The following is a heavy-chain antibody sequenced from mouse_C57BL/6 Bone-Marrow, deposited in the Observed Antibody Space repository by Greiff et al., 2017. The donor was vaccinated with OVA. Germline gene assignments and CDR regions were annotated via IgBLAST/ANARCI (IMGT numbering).Heavy chain of an antibody. D-gene: IGHD1-1*01. CDR2: INPSNGGT. J-gene: IGHJ2*01. CDR3: ARLRGDY. Sequence: QVQLKQPGTELVKPGASVKLSCKASGYTFTSYWMHWVKQRPGQGLEWIGDINPSNGGTNYNDKSKSKATLTVDKSSSTAYMHLSSPTSEDSAVYDRARLRGDYWGQGTTLTVSS. CDR1: GYTFTSYW. V-gene: IGHV1-53*01.